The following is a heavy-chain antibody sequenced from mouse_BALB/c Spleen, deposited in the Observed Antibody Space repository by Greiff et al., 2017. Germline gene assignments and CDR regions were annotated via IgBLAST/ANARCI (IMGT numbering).Heavy chain of an antibody. J-gene: IGHJ2*01. CDR3: ARREFYYGYDYFDY. CDR1: GFTFSSYA. V-gene: IGHV5-6-5*01. D-gene: IGHD1-2*01. CDR2: ISSGGST. Sequence: EVMLVESGGGLVKPGGSLKLSCAASGFTFSSYAMSWVRQTPEKRLEWVASISSGGSTYYPDSVKGRFTISRDNARNILYLQMSSLRSEDTAMYYCARREFYYGYDYFDYWGQGTTLTVSS.